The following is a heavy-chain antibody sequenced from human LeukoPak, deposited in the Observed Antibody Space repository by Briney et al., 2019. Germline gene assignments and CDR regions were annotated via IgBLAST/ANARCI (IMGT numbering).Heavy chain of an antibody. CDR3: ARSGGGYYYGMDV. J-gene: IGHJ6*02. V-gene: IGHV5-51*01. CDR2: IYPGDSNT. CDR1: GYSFISYW. D-gene: IGHD2-15*01. Sequence: GESLQISCQGSGYSFISYWIGWVRQMPGKGLEWMGIIYPGDSNTRYSPSFQGQVTISADKSISTAYLQWSSLKASDTAMYYCARSGGGYYYGMDVWGQGTTVTVSS.